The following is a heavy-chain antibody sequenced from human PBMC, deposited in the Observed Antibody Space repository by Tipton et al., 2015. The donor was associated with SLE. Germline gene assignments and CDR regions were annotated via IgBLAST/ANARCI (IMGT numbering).Heavy chain of an antibody. CDR2: IWYDGSNK. J-gene: IGHJ3*02. CDR1: GFTFSSYG. D-gene: IGHD5-12*01. Sequence: SLRLSCAASGFTFSSYGMHWVRQAPGKGLEWVAVIWYDGSNKYYADSVKGRFTISRDNAKNSLYLQMNSLRAEDTALYYCAKDNGATINAFDIWGQGTMVTVSS. CDR3: AKDNGATINAFDI. V-gene: IGHV3-33*03.